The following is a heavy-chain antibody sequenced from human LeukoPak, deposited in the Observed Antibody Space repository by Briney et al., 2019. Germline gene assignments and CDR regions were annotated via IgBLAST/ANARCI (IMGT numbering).Heavy chain of an antibody. CDR3: AGYYGRRFDP. V-gene: IGHV3-48*02. CDR1: GFTFSSYS. Sequence: GGSLRLSCAASGFTFSSYSMNWVRQPPGKGLEWVSYINSSSSTIYYADSVKGRFTISRDNAKNSLYLQMNSLRDEDTAVYYCAGYYGRRFDPWGQGTLVTVSS. D-gene: IGHD4-17*01. J-gene: IGHJ5*02. CDR2: INSSSSTI.